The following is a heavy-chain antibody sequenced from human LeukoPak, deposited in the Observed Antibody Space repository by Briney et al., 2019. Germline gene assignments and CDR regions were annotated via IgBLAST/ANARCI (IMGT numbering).Heavy chain of an antibody. J-gene: IGHJ4*02. D-gene: IGHD6-13*01. Sequence: PGRSLRLSCAASGFTFRSYGMHWVRQAPGRGRGGWAVISDDGRNKYYADSVKGRFTISRDDSKNTLYLQMNSLRAEDTAMYFCAKDRSSTWSFDYWGQGTLVTVSS. V-gene: IGHV3-30*18. CDR2: ISDDGRNK. CDR1: GFTFRSYG. CDR3: AKDRSSTWSFDY.